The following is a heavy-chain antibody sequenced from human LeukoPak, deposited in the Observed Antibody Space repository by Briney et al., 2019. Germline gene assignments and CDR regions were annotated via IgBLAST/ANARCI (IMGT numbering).Heavy chain of an antibody. D-gene: IGHD6-13*01. CDR2: IKQDGSEK. CDR3: ARDMYSSSWYTDDY. CDR1: GFTFSSYW. J-gene: IGHJ4*02. V-gene: IGHV3-7*01. Sequence: GGTLRLSCAASGFTFSSYWMSWVRQAPGKGLEWVANIKQDGSEKYYVDSVKGRFTISRDNAKNSLYLQMNSLRAEDTAVYYCARDMYSSSWYTDDYWGQGTLVTVSS.